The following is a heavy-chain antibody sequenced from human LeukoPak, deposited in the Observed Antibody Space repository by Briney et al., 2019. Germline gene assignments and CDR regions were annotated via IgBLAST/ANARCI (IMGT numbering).Heavy chain of an antibody. CDR1: GGSFSGYY. Sequence: SETLSLTCAVYGGSFSGYYWSWIRQPPGKGLEWIGYIYYSGSTNYNPSLKSRVTISVDTSKNQFSLKLSSVTAADTAVYYCARAGFGEFVAFDIWGKGTMVTVSS. CDR3: ARAGFGEFVAFDI. D-gene: IGHD3-10*01. J-gene: IGHJ3*02. V-gene: IGHV4-59*01. CDR2: IYYSGST.